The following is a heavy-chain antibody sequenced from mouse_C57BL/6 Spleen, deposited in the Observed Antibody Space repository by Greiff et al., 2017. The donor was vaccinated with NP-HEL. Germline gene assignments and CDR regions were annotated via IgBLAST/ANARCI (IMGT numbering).Heavy chain of an antibody. CDR3: AIRDSLYAMDY. Sequence: QVHVKQSGAELARPGASVKLSCKASGYTFTSYGISWVKQRTGQGLEWIGEIYPRSGNTYYNEKFKGKATLTADKSSISAYIELRSLTSEDSAVYFCAIRDSLYAMDYWGQGTSVTVSS. J-gene: IGHJ4*01. D-gene: IGHD6-2*01. V-gene: IGHV1-81*01. CDR1: GYTFTSYG. CDR2: IYPRSGNT.